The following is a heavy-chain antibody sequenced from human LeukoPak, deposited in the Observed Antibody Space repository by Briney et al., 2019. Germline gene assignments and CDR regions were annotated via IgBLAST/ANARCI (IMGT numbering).Heavy chain of an antibody. Sequence: SETLSLTCTVSGGSVSSGSYYWSWIRQHPGKGLEWIGYIYYSGTTYYNPSLKSRLTISVDTSKNQFSLKLSSVTAADTAVYYCAREKRSGSYYFDYWGQGTLVTVSS. J-gene: IGHJ4*02. V-gene: IGHV4-31*03. CDR2: IYYSGTT. CDR1: GGSVSSGSYY. D-gene: IGHD1-26*01. CDR3: AREKRSGSYYFDY.